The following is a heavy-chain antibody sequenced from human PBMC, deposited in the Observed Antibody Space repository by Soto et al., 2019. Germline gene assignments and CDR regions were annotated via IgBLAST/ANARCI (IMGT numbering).Heavy chain of an antibody. CDR1: GVPFSSYG. V-gene: IGHV3-33*01. J-gene: IGHJ4*02. CDR2: IWYDGSNK. CDR3: ATDVGISSWYQEHFDY. D-gene: IGHD6-13*01. Sequence: QVQLVESGGGVVQPERSLRLACAASGVPFSSYGMHWVRQAPGKGLEWVAVIWYDGSNKYYADSVKGRFTISRDNSKNTLYLQMNSLRAEDTAVYYCATDVGISSWYQEHFDYWGQGTLVTVSS.